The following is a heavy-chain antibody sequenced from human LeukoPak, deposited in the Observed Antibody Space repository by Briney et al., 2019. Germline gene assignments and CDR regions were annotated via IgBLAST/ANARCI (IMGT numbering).Heavy chain of an antibody. J-gene: IGHJ5*02. V-gene: IGHV4-59*01. D-gene: IGHD2-15*01. Sequence: ASETLSLTCTVSGGSISSDYWSWIRQPPGKGLEWIGYIYYSGSTNYNPSLKSRVTISVDTSKNQFSLKLSSVTAADTAVYYCARVFVYCSGGSCYWGWFDPWGQGTLVTVSS. CDR1: GGSISSDY. CDR2: IYYSGST. CDR3: ARVFVYCSGGSCYWGWFDP.